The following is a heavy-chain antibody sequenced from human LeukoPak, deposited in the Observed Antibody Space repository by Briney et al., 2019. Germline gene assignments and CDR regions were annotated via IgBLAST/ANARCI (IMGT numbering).Heavy chain of an antibody. D-gene: IGHD3-16*01. V-gene: IGHV3-74*01. CDR2: INSEGSST. CDR1: GFTFSSYW. Sequence: GGSLRLSCAASGFTFSSYWMHWGRQAQGKGLGWVSRINSEGSSTIYADSVKGGFTISREKAKNTLYLQMNSLRAEDTAVYYCAGIGAATYAFDIWGQGTMVTVSS. J-gene: IGHJ3*02. CDR3: AGIGAATYAFDI.